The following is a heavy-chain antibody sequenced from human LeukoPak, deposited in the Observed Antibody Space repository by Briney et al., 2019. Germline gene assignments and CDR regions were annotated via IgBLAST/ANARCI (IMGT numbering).Heavy chain of an antibody. CDR2: IGGSGVRT. CDR3: AKDGGRWAFDI. J-gene: IGHJ3*02. Sequence: PGGSLRLSCAASGFTFSSYAMSWVRQAPGKGLVWVSAIGGSGVRTFYADSVKGRFTISRDNSKNTLYLQMNSLRAEDTAVYYCAKDGGRWAFDIWGQGTMVTVSS. D-gene: IGHD3-16*01. V-gene: IGHV3-23*01. CDR1: GFTFSSYA.